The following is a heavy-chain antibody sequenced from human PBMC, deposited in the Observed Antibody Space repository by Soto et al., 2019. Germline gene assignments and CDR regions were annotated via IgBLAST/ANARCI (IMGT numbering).Heavy chain of an antibody. V-gene: IGHV3-11*01. Sequence: QVQLEESGGGLVKPGGSLRLSCAASGFIFSEYYMSWIRQAPGKGLEWISYISSTGNTIYYADSVKGRFTISRDNAKNSLYLQMNSLRAEDTAVYYCARDHRQWQVHNHFHHWGQGTLVTVSS. J-gene: IGHJ1*01. CDR2: ISSTGNTI. D-gene: IGHD6-19*01. CDR1: GFIFSEYY. CDR3: ARDHRQWQVHNHFHH.